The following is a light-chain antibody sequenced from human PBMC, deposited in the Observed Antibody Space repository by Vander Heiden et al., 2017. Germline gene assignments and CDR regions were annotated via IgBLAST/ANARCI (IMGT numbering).Light chain of an antibody. V-gene: IGLV2-14*01. J-gene: IGLJ1*01. Sequence: SALPQPAPLSGSSGPPITIPCSGTSSDIGAYNYVSWFQQHPDKAPKLIIYDVSIRPSGVSNRFSGSKSGNTASLTISGLLPEDEADYFCGSYTSTSTLYVFGTGTKVTVL. CDR2: DVS. CDR1: SSDIGAYNY. CDR3: GSYTSTSTLYV.